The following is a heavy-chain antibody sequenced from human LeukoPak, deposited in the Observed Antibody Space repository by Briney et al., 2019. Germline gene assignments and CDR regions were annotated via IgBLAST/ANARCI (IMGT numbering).Heavy chain of an antibody. V-gene: IGHV3-74*01. CDR3: ASGRYSNYFDY. CDR2: TNEDGSYA. CDR1: GFTLSSYW. Sequence: GGSLRLSCAASGFTLSSYWVHWVRQPPGKGLMWLSRTNEDGSYADYADSVKGRFTISRDNAKNSLYLQMNSLRAEDTAVYYCASGRYSNYFDYWGQGTLVTVSS. J-gene: IGHJ4*02. D-gene: IGHD4-11*01.